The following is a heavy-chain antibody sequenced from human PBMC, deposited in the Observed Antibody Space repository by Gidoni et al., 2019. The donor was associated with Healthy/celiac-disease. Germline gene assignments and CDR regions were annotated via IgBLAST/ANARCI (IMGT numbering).Heavy chain of an antibody. V-gene: IGHV3-21*01. CDR1: GSTFSSYS. CDR2: ISSSSSYI. Sequence: EVQLVESGGGLVTPGESLRLPCAASGSTFSSYSMNWVRQAPGKGLEWVSSISSSSSYIYYADSVKGRFTISRDNAKNSLYLQMNSLRAEDTAVYYCAREPEGDYFDYWGQGTLVTVSS. CDR3: AREPEGDYFDY. D-gene: IGHD3-16*01. J-gene: IGHJ4*02.